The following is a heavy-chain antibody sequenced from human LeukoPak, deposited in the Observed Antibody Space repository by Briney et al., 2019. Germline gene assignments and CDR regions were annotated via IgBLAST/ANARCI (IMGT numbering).Heavy chain of an antibody. CDR3: ARVGGDILSGHRTGYYYAMDV. CDR1: GFTFSTYN. CDR2: ITTSSSTI. Sequence: GGSLRLSCAASGFTFSTYNMNWVRQAPGKGLEWVSYITTSSSTIYYADSVKGRFTISRDNSKNTVYLQMNSPRAEDTAVYYCARVGGDILSGHRTGYYYAMDVWGQGTTVTVSS. D-gene: IGHD3-9*01. J-gene: IGHJ6*02. V-gene: IGHV3-48*01.